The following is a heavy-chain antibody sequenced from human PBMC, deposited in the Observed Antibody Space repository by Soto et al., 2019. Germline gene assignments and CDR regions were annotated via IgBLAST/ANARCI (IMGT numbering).Heavy chain of an antibody. D-gene: IGHD3-9*01. Sequence: QVQLQESGPGLVKPSQTLSLTCTVSGGSISSGGYYWSWIRQHPGKGLEWIGYIYYSGSTYYNPSLKSRVTISVDTSKNQFSLKLSSVTAADTAVYYCARDGSTYYDILPGLATKGGFDPWGQGTLVTVSS. V-gene: IGHV4-31*03. CDR1: GGSISSGGYY. J-gene: IGHJ5*02. CDR2: IYYSGST. CDR3: ARDGSTYYDILPGLATKGGFDP.